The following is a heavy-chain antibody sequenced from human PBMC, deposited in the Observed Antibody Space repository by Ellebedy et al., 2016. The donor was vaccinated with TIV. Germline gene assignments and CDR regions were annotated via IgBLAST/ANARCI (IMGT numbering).Heavy chain of an antibody. Sequence: GESLKISCAASGFTFSSYAMSWVRQAPGKGLEWVSAISGSGGSTYYADSVKGRFTISRDNSKNTLYLQMNSLRAEDTAVYYCAKDRGRDGYNSYAFDIWGQGTMVTVSS. D-gene: IGHD5-24*01. CDR1: GFTFSSYA. V-gene: IGHV3-23*01. J-gene: IGHJ3*02. CDR3: AKDRGRDGYNSYAFDI. CDR2: ISGSGGST.